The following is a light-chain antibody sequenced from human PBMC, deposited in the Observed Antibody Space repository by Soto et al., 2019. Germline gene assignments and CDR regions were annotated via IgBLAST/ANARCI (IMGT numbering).Light chain of an antibody. CDR1: QGISSY. CDR3: HQLNSYPHT. CDR2: AAS. V-gene: IGKV1-9*01. Sequence: DLQLTQSPSFLSASVGARVTITCRASQGISSYLAWYQQIPGKAPNLLIYAASTLQSGVPSRFSGSGSGTDFTLTISSLQPEDFATYYCHQLNSYPHTFGQGTRLEMK. J-gene: IGKJ5*01.